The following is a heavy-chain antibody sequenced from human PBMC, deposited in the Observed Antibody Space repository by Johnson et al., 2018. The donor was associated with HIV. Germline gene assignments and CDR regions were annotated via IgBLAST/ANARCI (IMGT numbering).Heavy chain of an antibody. J-gene: IGHJ3*02. CDR2: ISYEGSNK. Sequence: QVQLVESGGGVVQPGRSLRLSCAASGFTFSSYAMHWVRQAPGKGLEWVAVISYEGSNKYYADSVKGRFTISRDNSKNTLYLQMNSLRAEDTAVYYCARVAQSIAARPEAFDSWGQGTMVTVSS. V-gene: IGHV3-30-3*01. CDR3: ARVAQSIAARPEAFDS. CDR1: GFTFSSYA. D-gene: IGHD6-6*01.